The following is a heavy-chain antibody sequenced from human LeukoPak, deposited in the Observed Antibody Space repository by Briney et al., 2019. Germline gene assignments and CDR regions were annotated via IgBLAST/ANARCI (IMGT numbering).Heavy chain of an antibody. CDR3: AKRYYYDNSGLWDS. V-gene: IGHV3-23*01. CDR2: ISGSSSNT. D-gene: IGHD3-22*01. Sequence: PGGSLRLSCAASGFIYSSYAMSWVRQAPGKGLEWVSTISGSSSNTYYADSVKGRFTISRDNSRSTLYLQMNSLRAADTAVYYCAKRYYYDNSGLWDSWGQGTLVRVSS. J-gene: IGHJ4*02. CDR1: GFIYSSYA.